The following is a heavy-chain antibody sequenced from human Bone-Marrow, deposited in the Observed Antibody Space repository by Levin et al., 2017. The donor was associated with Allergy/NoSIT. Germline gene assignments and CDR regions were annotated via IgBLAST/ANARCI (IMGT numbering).Heavy chain of an antibody. Sequence: AGGSLRLSCAASGFTFNGYTMSWVRQAPGKGLEGVSFISSTSSDIYYAESVKGRFTISRDNTKNSLYLQMNSLRADDTAVYYCASDLPAATSWGQGTLVTVSS. CDR2: ISSTSSDI. J-gene: IGHJ4*02. V-gene: IGHV3-21*01. CDR3: ASDLPAATS. D-gene: IGHD2-2*01. CDR1: GFTFNGYT.